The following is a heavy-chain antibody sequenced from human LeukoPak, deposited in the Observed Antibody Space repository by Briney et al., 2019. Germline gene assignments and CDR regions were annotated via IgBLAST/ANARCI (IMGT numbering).Heavy chain of an antibody. D-gene: IGHD3-10*01. CDR3: AKDGSGSYPDAFDI. CDR2: ISGSGGST. V-gene: IGHV3-23*01. Sequence: GGSLRLSCAASGFTFSSYAMTWVRQAPGKGLEWVSSISGSGGSTYYADSVKGRFTISRDNSRNTLYLHMNSLRAEDTAKYYCAKDGSGSYPDAFDIWGQGTLVAVSS. CDR1: GFTFSSYA. J-gene: IGHJ3*02.